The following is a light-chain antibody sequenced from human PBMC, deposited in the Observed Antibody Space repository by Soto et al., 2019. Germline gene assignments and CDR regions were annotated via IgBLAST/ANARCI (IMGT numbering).Light chain of an antibody. CDR1: SSNIGAGYG. CDR3: QSYDSSLRGWV. CDR2: GNS. Sequence: QSVLTQPPSVSGAPGQRVTISCTGSSSNIGAGYGVHWYQQLPGTAPKLLIYGNSNRPAGVPDRFSGSKSGTSASLAITGLQAEDEADYYCQSYDSSLRGWVFGGGTMLTVL. V-gene: IGLV1-40*01. J-gene: IGLJ3*02.